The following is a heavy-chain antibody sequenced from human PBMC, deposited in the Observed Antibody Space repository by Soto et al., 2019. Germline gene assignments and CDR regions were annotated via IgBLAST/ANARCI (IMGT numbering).Heavy chain of an antibody. J-gene: IGHJ6*02. CDR3: ARDYIVASFNRPPIKERRNNSYYGMDV. Sequence: SQTLSLTCAISGDSVSSNSAAWNWIRQSPSRGLEWLGRTYYRSKWYNDYAVSVKSRITINPDTSKNQFSLQLNSVTPEDTAVYYCARDYIVASFNRPPIKERRNNSYYGMDVWGQGTTVTVSS. CDR2: TYYRSKWYN. D-gene: IGHD5-12*01. CDR1: GDSVSSNSAA. V-gene: IGHV6-1*01.